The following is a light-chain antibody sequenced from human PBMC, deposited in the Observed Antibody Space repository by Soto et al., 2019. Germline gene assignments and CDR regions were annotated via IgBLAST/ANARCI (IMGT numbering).Light chain of an antibody. Sequence: EIVLTQSPGTLSLSPGDGPTLSCRTRRSVSRYLAWYQQKPGQAPRLLIYGASSRATGIPDRFSGSGSGTDFTLTISTLEPEDFAVYYCQQYGSSPWTFGQGTKVEIK. CDR2: GAS. CDR1: RSVSRY. CDR3: QQYGSSPWT. J-gene: IGKJ1*01. V-gene: IGKV3-20*01.